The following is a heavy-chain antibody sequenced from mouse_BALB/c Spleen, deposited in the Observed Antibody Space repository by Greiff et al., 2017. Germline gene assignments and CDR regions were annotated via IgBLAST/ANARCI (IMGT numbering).Heavy chain of an antibody. V-gene: IGHV5-4*02. CDR2: ISDGGSYT. CDR1: GFTFSDYY. D-gene: IGHD2-2*01. Sequence: EVKLMESGGGLVKPGGSLKLSCAASGFTFSDYYMYWVRQTPEKRLEWVATISDGGSYTYYPDSVKGRFTISRDNAKNNLYLQMSSLKSEDTAMYYCARDSPYGYDRGYYAMDYWGQGTSVTVSS. CDR3: ARDSPYGYDRGYYAMDY. J-gene: IGHJ4*01.